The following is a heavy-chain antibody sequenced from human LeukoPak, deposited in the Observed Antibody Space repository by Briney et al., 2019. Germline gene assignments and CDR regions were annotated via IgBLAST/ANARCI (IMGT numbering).Heavy chain of an antibody. D-gene: IGHD2-8*01. V-gene: IGHV1-8*03. Sequence: VASVKVSCKASGYTFTSYDINWVRQATGQGPEWMGWMNPNSGNTGYAQKFQGRVTITRNTSISTAYMELSSLRSEDTAVYYCARGRNGRWHNWFDPWGQGTLVTVSS. CDR3: ARGRNGRWHNWFDP. CDR2: MNPNSGNT. CDR1: GYTFTSYD. J-gene: IGHJ5*02.